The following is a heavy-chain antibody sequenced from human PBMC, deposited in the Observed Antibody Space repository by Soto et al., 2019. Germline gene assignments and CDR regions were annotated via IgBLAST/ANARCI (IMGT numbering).Heavy chain of an antibody. CDR3: ARYGSRFTWFDP. CDR1: GFTFSSYA. J-gene: IGHJ5*02. D-gene: IGHD1-26*01. CDR2: ISYDGSNK. Sequence: QVQLVESGGGVVQPGRSLRLSCAASGFTFSSYAMHWVRQAPGKGLEWVAVISYDGSNKYYAESVKGRFTISRDNSKNTLYLQMNSLRAEDTAVYYCARYGSRFTWFDPWGQGTLVIVSS. V-gene: IGHV3-30-3*01.